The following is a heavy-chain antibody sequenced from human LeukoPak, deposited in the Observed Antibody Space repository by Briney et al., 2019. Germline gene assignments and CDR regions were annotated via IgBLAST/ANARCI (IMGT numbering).Heavy chain of an antibody. Sequence: SETLSLTCTVSGGSISSYYWSWIRQPPGKGLEWIGYIYYSGSTNYNPSLKSRVTISVDTSKNQFSLKLSSVTAADTAVYYCARVFSTVAAPSYYYYYMDVWGKGTTVTVSS. CDR2: IYYSGST. J-gene: IGHJ6*03. CDR3: ARVFSTVAAPSYYYYYMDV. CDR1: GGSISSYY. V-gene: IGHV4-59*01. D-gene: IGHD6-19*01.